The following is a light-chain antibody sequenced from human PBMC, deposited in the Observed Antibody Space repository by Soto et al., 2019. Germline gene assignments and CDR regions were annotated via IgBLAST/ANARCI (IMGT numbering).Light chain of an antibody. V-gene: IGKV1-27*01. J-gene: IGKJ3*01. Sequence: DIQMTQSPSSLSASVGDRVTITCRASQGISNYLAWYQQKPGKVPKLLIYAASTLQSWVPSRFSGSGSGTDFTLTISSLQPEDVATYYCHRHNSAPPVSFGPGTKVDLK. CDR2: AAS. CDR3: HRHNSAPPVS. CDR1: QGISNY.